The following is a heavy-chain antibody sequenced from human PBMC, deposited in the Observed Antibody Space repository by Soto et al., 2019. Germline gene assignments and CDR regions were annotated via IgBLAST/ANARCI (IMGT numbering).Heavy chain of an antibody. V-gene: IGHV1-2*04. CDR2: INPNSGGT. D-gene: IGHD3-9*01. Sequence: ASVQVSCKASGYTFTGYYMHWVRQAPGQGLEWMGWINPNSGGTNYAQKFQGWVTMTRDTSISTAYMELSRLRSDDTAVYYCARDLNDILTGYYSPYYYGMDVWGQGTTVTVSS. J-gene: IGHJ6*02. CDR3: ARDLNDILTGYYSPYYYGMDV. CDR1: GYTFTGYY.